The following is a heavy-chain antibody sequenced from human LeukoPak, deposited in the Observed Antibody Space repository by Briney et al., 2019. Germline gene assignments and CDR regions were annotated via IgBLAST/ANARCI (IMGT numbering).Heavy chain of an antibody. V-gene: IGHV3-23*01. CDR3: AKEMGAGYNVDC. Sequence: GDSLRLSCAASGFTFSSYAMRWVRQAPGKGLEWVSGISGSGDGTYYADSVKGRFTISRDNSKNTLYLQMNSLRAEDTAVYYCAKEMGAGYNVDCWGQGTLVTVSS. D-gene: IGHD5-24*01. J-gene: IGHJ4*02. CDR1: GFTFSSYA. CDR2: ISGSGDGT.